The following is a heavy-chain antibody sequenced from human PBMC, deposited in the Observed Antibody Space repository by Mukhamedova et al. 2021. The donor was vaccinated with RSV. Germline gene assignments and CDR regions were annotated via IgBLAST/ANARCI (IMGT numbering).Heavy chain of an antibody. V-gene: IGHV3-21*01. CDR2: SSSSYI. CDR3: ARGWGYYVMDV. J-gene: IGHJ6*02. Sequence: SSSSYIYYADSVKGRFTISRDNAKNSLYLQMNSLRAEDTAVYYCARGWGYYVMDVWGQGTTVTVSS. D-gene: IGHD3-16*01.